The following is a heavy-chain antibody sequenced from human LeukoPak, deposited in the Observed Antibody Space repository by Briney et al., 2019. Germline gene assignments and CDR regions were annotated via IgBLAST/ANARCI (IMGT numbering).Heavy chain of an antibody. CDR2: IYYSGST. CDR1: GGSISSGGYY. J-gene: IGHJ4*02. D-gene: IGHD3-10*01. Sequence: SETLSLTCTVSGGSISSGGYYWSWIRQHPGKGLEWIGYIYYSGSTYYNPSLKSRVTISVDTSKNQFSLKLSSVTAADTAVYYCARVTGYYGSGSYRTRMYYFDYWGQGTLVTVSS. V-gene: IGHV4-31*03. CDR3: ARVTGYYGSGSYRTRMYYFDY.